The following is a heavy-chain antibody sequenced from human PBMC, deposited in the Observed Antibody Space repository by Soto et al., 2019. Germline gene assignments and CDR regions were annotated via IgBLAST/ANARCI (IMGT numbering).Heavy chain of an antibody. D-gene: IGHD3-10*01. CDR1: GGSISSSSYY. J-gene: IGHJ3*02. Sequence: QLQLQESGPGLVKPSETLSLTCTVSGGSISSSSYYWGWIRQPPGKGLEWIGSNYYSGSTYYNPSLKSRLTISVDTSKNQFSLKLSSVTAADTAVYYCARRVVRGVIGPRSDAFDIWGQGTMVTVSS. CDR2: NYYSGST. CDR3: ARRVVRGVIGPRSDAFDI. V-gene: IGHV4-39*01.